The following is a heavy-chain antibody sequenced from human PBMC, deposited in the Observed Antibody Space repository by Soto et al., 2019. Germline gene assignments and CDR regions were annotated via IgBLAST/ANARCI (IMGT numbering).Heavy chain of an antibody. J-gene: IGHJ6*02. CDR2: IIPIFGTA. CDR1: GGTFSSYA. V-gene: IGHV1-69*01. D-gene: IGHD3-10*01. Sequence: QVQLVQSGAEVKKPGSSVKVSCKASGGTFSSYAIIWVRQAPGQGLEWMGGIIPIFGTANYAQKFQGRVTITADESTSTAYRELSSLRSEDTDVYYCARGFSNYYGSGSYVDWHDYYYYGMDVWGQGTTVTVSS. CDR3: ARGFSNYYGSGSYVDWHDYYYYGMDV.